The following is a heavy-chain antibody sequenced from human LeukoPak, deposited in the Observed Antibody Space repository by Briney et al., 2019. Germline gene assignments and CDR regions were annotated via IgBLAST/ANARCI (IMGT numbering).Heavy chain of an antibody. D-gene: IGHD5-12*01. V-gene: IGHV4-59*01. J-gene: IGHJ6*03. CDR3: ARVLRGYSGYGVYYYMDV. CDR2: IYYSGST. CDR1: GGSISSYY. Sequence: SETLSLTCTVSGGSISSYYWSWIRQPPGKGLEWIGYIYYSGSTNYNPSLKSRVTISVDTSKNQFSLKLSSVTAADTAVYYCARVLRGYSGYGVYYYMDVWGKGTTVTISS.